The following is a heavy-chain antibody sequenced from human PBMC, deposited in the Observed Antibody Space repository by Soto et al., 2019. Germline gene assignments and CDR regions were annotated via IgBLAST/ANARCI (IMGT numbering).Heavy chain of an antibody. Sequence: HLVQSGAEVTKPGASVHISCQASGYMFTTYSIHWVRQAPGQRLEWLGWIKPDTGNTRYSQRLQGRGTILSDTSAKTAYLHLTGLTSEDTAVYYCARAPRWDRSGSTCYPFFDFWGHGSLVTVSS. V-gene: IGHV1-3*01. CDR2: IKPDTGNT. D-gene: IGHD2-15*01. J-gene: IGHJ4*01. CDR1: GYMFTTYS. CDR3: ARAPRWDRSGSTCYPFFDF.